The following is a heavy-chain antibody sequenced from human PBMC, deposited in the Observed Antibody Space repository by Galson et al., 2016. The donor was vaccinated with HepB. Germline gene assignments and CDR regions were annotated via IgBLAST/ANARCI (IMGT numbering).Heavy chain of an antibody. D-gene: IGHD1-7*01. CDR3: ARAGLGTKASFDY. V-gene: IGHV4-61*02. CDR2: FYTGGTI. Sequence: LSLTCTVSGDSISSGNYYWSWIRQPAGKGLEWIGRFYTGGTIDYNPSLEGRVTISVGMSTDLLSLKLTSLTAADTGVYYCARAGLGTKASFDYWGQGILVAVSS. J-gene: IGHJ4*02. CDR1: GDSISSGNYY.